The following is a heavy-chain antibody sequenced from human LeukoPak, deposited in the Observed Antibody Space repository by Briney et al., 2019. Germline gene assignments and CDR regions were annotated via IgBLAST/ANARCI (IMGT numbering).Heavy chain of an antibody. Sequence: SETLSLTCTVSGGSISSSSYYWGWIRQPPGKGLEWIGSIYYSGSTYHNPSLKSRVTISVDTSKNQFSLKLSSVTAADTAVYYCAREGSVTFGGVIVPFDYWGQGTLVTVSS. V-gene: IGHV4-39*07. D-gene: IGHD3-16*02. J-gene: IGHJ4*02. CDR2: IYYSGST. CDR1: GGSISSSSYY. CDR3: AREGSVTFGGVIVPFDY.